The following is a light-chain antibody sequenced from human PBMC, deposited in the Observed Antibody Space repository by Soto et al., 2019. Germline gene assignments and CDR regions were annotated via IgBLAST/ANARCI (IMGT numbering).Light chain of an antibody. V-gene: IGLV2-14*01. CDR1: SSEVGSYNY. CDR2: EVS. CDR3: SSHTNSLTWV. Sequence: QSALTQPASVSGSPGQSITISCTGTSSEVGSYNYVSWYQQDPGKAPKLIIYEVSNRPSGVSDRFSGSKSGNTASLTISGLQAEDEADYYCSSHTNSLTWVFGGGTKLTVL. J-gene: IGLJ3*02.